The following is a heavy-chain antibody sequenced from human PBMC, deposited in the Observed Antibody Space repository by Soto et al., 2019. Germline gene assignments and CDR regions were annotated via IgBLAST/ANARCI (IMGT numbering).Heavy chain of an antibody. Sequence: ASVKVSCKASGYTVTSYGISWVRQAPGQGLEWMGWISAYNGNTNYAQKFQGRVTITADESTSTAYMELSSLRSEDTAVYYCARSRGGPHPIDYWGQGTLVTVSS. J-gene: IGHJ4*02. CDR2: ISAYNGNT. CDR3: ARSRGGPHPIDY. CDR1: GYTVTSYG. D-gene: IGHD2-15*01. V-gene: IGHV1-18*01.